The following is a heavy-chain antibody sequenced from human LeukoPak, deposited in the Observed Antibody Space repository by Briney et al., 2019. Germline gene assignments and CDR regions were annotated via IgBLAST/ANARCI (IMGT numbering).Heavy chain of an antibody. CDR3: AREGMGTTFSAWFDP. J-gene: IGHJ5*02. Sequence: PGGSLRLSCAASGFTFSSYGMHWVRQAPGKGLEWVAVVSSDGSIDYYSDSVRGRFTVSRDNSKNTMFLQLNTLRPEDTGVYYCAREGMGTTFSAWFDPWGQGTLVTVSS. CDR1: GFTFSSYG. CDR2: VSSDGSID. V-gene: IGHV3-30*03. D-gene: IGHD1-7*01.